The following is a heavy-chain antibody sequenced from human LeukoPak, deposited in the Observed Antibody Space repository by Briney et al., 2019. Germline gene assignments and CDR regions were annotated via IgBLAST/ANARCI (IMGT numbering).Heavy chain of an antibody. D-gene: IGHD4-17*01. CDR3: ARALDYGDYASYFDY. CDR2: IYPGDSDT. J-gene: IGHJ4*02. CDR1: GYSFTSYW. V-gene: IGHV5-51*01. Sequence: GESLKISCKGSGYSFTSYWIGWVRQMPGKGLEWMGIIYPGDSDTRYSPSFQGQVTISADKSISTAYLQWSSLRASDTAMYYCARALDYGDYASYFDYWGQGTLVTVSS.